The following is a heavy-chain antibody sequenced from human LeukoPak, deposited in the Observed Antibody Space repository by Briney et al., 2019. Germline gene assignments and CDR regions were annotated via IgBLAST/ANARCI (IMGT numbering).Heavy chain of an antibody. CDR1: GYSFTTYW. CDR2: IYPGDSDT. D-gene: IGHD5-24*01. CDR3: ARGRDAYINDAFDI. Sequence: GESLKISCKGSGYSFTTYWIGWVCQMPGKGLEWTGIIYPGDSDTRYSPSFQGQVTISADKSISTVYLQWSSLKASDTAMYYCARGRDAYINDAFDIWGQGTMVTVSS. J-gene: IGHJ3*02. V-gene: IGHV5-51*01.